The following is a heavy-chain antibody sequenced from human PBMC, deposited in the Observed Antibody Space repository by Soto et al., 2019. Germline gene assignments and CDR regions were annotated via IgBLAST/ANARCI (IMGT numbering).Heavy chain of an antibody. CDR3: ARDHRSYYDTSGYYPYFDF. D-gene: IGHD3-22*01. CDR2: IYYTGST. V-gene: IGHV4-61*01. Sequence: SETLSLTCTVSGGSVNTAPYHWSWIRQSPRNGLEWIGNIYYTGSTNYNPSFGSRVAISLDTSNNQFSLRLTSLTAADTAVYFCARDHRSYYDTSGYYPYFDFWGQGTLVTVPQ. J-gene: IGHJ4*02. CDR1: GGSVNTAPYH.